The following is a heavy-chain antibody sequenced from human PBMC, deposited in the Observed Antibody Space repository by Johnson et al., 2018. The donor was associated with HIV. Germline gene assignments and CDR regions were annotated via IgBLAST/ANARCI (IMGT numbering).Heavy chain of an antibody. CDR1: GFTFNRAW. Sequence: VQLVESGGGLVKPGGSLRLSCAASGFTFNRAWMSWVRQAPGRGREWVGRIKSKTDGGTTDNAAPVNGRFTISRNDSNRMLDLQMNNLKTGDTAVYYCNTEPVGATKGGGAFDIWGQGTMVTVSS. D-gene: IGHD1-26*01. CDR2: IKSKTDGGTT. CDR3: NTEPVGATKGGGAFDI. J-gene: IGHJ3*02. V-gene: IGHV3-15*01.